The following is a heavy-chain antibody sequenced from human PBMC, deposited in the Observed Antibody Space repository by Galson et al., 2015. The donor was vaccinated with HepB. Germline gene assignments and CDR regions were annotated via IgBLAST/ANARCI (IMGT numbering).Heavy chain of an antibody. J-gene: IGHJ3*02. CDR2: ISSSSYI. Sequence: SLRLSCAASGFTFSSYSMNWVRQAPGKGLEWVSSISSSSYIYYADSVKGRFTISRDNAKNSLYLQMNSLRAEDTAVYYCARHDCSSTSCYWGAGYFDIWGQGTMVTVSS. V-gene: IGHV3-21*04. CDR1: GFTFSSYS. CDR3: ARHDCSSTSCYWGAGYFDI. D-gene: IGHD2-2*01.